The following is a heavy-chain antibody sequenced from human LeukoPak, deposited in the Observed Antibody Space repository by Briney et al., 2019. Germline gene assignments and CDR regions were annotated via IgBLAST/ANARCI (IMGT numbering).Heavy chain of an antibody. Sequence: GGSLRLSCAVSGFTFSNSLMHWVRQGPGKGLVWVSRINEYGRITTYAASVQGRVNISRDNAKKTLYLQMKSLRVEERAVYYCTRGPSGWFASAFWGQGTLVTVYS. CDR1: GFTFSNSL. CDR3: TRGPSGWFASAF. V-gene: IGHV3-74*01. J-gene: IGHJ4*02. CDR2: INEYGRIT. D-gene: IGHD6-19*01.